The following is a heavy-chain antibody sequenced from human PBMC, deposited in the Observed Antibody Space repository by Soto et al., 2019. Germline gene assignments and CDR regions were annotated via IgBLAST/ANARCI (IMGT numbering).Heavy chain of an antibody. CDR2: ISYDGSNK. V-gene: IGHV3-30*04. D-gene: IGHD3-10*01. CDR1: GFTFSSYA. CDR3: ARDATMVRGVIDY. J-gene: IGHJ4*02. Sequence: GGSLRLSCAASGFTFSSYAMHWVRQAPGKGLEWVAVISYDGSNKYYADSVKGRFTISRDNSKNTLYLQMNSLRAEDTAVYYCARDATMVRGVIDYWGQGTLVTVSS.